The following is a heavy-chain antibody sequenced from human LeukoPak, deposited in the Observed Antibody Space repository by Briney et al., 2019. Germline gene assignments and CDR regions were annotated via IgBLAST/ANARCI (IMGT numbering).Heavy chain of an antibody. CDR1: GYTFITYA. CDR2: MNPNSGNT. D-gene: IGHD3-9*01. Sequence: ASVKVSCKASGYTFITYAINWVRQAPGQGLEWMGWMNPNSGNTGYAQKFQGRVTMTRNTSISTAYMELSSLRSEDTAVYYCARGDWAPEYWGQGTLVTVSS. J-gene: IGHJ4*02. CDR3: ARGDWAPEY. V-gene: IGHV1-8*01.